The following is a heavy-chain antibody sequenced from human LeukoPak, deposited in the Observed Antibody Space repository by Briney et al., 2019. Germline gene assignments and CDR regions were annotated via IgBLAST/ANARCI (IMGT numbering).Heavy chain of an antibody. V-gene: IGHV4-59*01. J-gene: IGHJ4*02. Sequence: SETLSLTCTVSGYSINSSYYWSWIRQPPGKGLEWIGYIYYSGSTNYNPSLKSRVTISVDTSKNQFSLKLSSVTAADTAVYYCARVETYYDILTGYRYYFDYWGQGTLVTVSS. D-gene: IGHD3-9*01. CDR1: GYSINSSYY. CDR3: ARVETYYDILTGYRYYFDY. CDR2: IYYSGST.